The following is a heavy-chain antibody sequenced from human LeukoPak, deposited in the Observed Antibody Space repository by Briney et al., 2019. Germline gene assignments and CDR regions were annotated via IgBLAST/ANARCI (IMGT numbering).Heavy chain of an antibody. CDR2: IYYSGST. CDR1: GGSISSYY. Sequence: IPSETLSLTCTVSGGSISSYYWSWIRQPPGKGLEWIGYIYYSGSTNYNPSLKSRVTISVDTSKNQFSLKLSSVTAADTAVYYCARGGYYGSGNDFRFDPWGQGTLVTVSS. V-gene: IGHV4-59*01. J-gene: IGHJ5*02. CDR3: ARGGYYGSGNDFRFDP. D-gene: IGHD3-10*01.